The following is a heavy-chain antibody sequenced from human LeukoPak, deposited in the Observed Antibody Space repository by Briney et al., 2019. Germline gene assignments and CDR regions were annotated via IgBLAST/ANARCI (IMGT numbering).Heavy chain of an antibody. J-gene: IGHJ2*01. D-gene: IGHD1-26*01. CDR2: IYYSGRI. CDR3: ARTSGSSTVWYFDL. V-gene: IGHV4-59*02. CDR1: GFTVSSNY. Sequence: GSLRLSCAASGFTVSSNYMSWVRQAPGKGLEWIGYIYYSGRIDYNPSLKNRVTVSVDASNNWLSLKLSSVTAADTAVYYCARTSGSSTVWYFDLWGRGTLVTVSS.